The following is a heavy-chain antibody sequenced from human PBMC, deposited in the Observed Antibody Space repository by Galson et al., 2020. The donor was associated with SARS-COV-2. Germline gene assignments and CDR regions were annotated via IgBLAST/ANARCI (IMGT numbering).Heavy chain of an antibody. CDR2: IKRRIDGETT. Sequence: GESLKISCAVSGFTFSNACMIWVRQAPGKGLEWVGRIKRRIDGETTDYPAYVKGRFIIARDDLKDTLYLHMNGLKNEDTGVYYCAIRFGGRGYWDVWGKGTTGTVCS. J-gene: IGHJ6*04. V-gene: IGHV3-15*01. CDR1: GFTFSNAC. CDR3: AIRFGGRGYWDV. D-gene: IGHD3-10*01.